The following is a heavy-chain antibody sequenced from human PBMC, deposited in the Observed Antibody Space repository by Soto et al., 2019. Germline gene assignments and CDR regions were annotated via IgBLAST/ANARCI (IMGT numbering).Heavy chain of an antibody. CDR3: ARGGWNYGPGAFDV. CDR2: ISTYNGKT. Sequence: QVQLVQSGAEVKTPGASVKVSCHASGYTFTDYSLNWVRQAPGQGLEWMAWISTYNGKTHHAPDVHGRLTMTTDTSTTTAYMELTSLRSDDTAVYYCARGGWNYGPGAFDVWGQGTMVTVSS. V-gene: IGHV1-18*04. J-gene: IGHJ3*01. CDR1: GYTFTDYS. D-gene: IGHD1-7*01.